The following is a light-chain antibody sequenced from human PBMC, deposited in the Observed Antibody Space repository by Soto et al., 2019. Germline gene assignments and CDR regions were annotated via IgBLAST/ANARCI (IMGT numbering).Light chain of an antibody. CDR1: QDISSY. J-gene: IGKJ1*01. CDR2: AAS. CDR3: LQHNSYPWT. Sequence: DIQMTQSPSVMSASVGDRVTITCRASQDISSYLAWFQQKPAKVPKRLIYAASSLQSGVPSRFSGSGSGTEFTITISSLQPEDFATYYCLQHNSYPWTFGQGTKVEIK. V-gene: IGKV1-17*03.